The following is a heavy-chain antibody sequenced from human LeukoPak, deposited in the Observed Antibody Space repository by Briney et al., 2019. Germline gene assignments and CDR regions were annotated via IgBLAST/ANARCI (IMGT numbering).Heavy chain of an antibody. CDR1: GFSFSSYS. CDR3: ATGGSSHDYYDSSGPTDY. V-gene: IGHV3-48*01. CDR2: ISSSSSTI. J-gene: IGHJ4*02. Sequence: PGGSLRLSCAASGFSFSSYSMNWVRQAPGKGLEWVSYISSSSSTIYYADSVKGRFTISRDNAKNSLYLQMNSLRAEDTAVYYCATGGSSHDYYDSSGPTDYWGQGTLVTVSS. D-gene: IGHD3-22*01.